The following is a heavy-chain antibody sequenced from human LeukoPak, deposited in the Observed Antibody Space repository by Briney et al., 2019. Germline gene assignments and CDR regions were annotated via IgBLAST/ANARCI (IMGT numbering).Heavy chain of an antibody. CDR1: GGSISSGSHY. CDR3: AGLYYYGSGSYLYYFDY. CDR2: IYTSGST. V-gene: IGHV4-61*02. D-gene: IGHD3-10*01. J-gene: IGHJ4*02. Sequence: SETLSLTCTVSGGSISSGSHYWSWIRQPAGKGLEWIGRIYTSGSTNYNPSLKSRVTISVDTSKNQFSLKLSSVTAADTAVYYCAGLYYYGSGSYLYYFDYWGQGTLVTVSS.